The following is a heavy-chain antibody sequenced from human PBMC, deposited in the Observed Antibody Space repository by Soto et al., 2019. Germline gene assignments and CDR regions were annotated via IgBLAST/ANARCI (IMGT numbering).Heavy chain of an antibody. CDR1: GASMSSYY. CDR3: VCSGDDAYDI. V-gene: IGHV4-59*01. D-gene: IGHD2-15*01. Sequence: SETLSLTCNVSGASMSSYYWSWVRQPPGKGLEWIGYIFHSGSSNYSPSLKSRVTISVDTSKNQFSLKLSSVTAADTAVYYCVCSGDDAYDIWGQGTMVTVSS. CDR2: IFHSGSS. J-gene: IGHJ3*02.